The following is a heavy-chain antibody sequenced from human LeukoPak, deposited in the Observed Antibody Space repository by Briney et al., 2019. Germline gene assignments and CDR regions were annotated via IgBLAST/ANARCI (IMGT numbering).Heavy chain of an antibody. V-gene: IGHV4-59*08. D-gene: IGHD3-3*01. CDR2: INYSGST. Sequence: SETLSLTCTVSGGTISSYYWSWIRQPPGKGLEWIGYINYSGSTNYNPSLKSRVTISVDTSKNQFSLKLSSVTAADTAVYYCARGAFWSGYYVPPDYWGQGTLVTVSS. CDR3: ARGAFWSGYYVPPDY. J-gene: IGHJ4*02. CDR1: GGTISSYY.